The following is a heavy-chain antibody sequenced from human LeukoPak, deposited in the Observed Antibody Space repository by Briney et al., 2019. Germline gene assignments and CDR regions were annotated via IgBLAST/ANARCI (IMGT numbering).Heavy chain of an antibody. CDR3: ARYYGTSGPTDY. D-gene: IGHD3-22*01. CDR1: GFTFSSSW. V-gene: IGHV3-7*01. Sequence: GGSLRLSCAVSGFTFSSSWMSWVRQAPGKGLEWMANIRPDGSATYYVDSVKGRFTVSRDNAKNSLFLSMNSLRAEDTAVYYCARYYGTSGPTDYWGQGTLVTVSA. CDR2: IRPDGSAT. J-gene: IGHJ4*02.